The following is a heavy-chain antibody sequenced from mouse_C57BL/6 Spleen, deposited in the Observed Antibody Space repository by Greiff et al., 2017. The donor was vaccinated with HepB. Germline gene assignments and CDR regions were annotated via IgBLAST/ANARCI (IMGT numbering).Heavy chain of an antibody. J-gene: IGHJ1*03. V-gene: IGHV2-2*01. CDR1: GFSFTSYG. CDR2: IWSGGST. CDR3: ARTYDYDGYWYFDV. D-gene: IGHD2-4*01. Sequence: VQLQQSGPGLVQPSQSLSITCTVSGFSFTSYGVHWVRQSPGKGLEWLGVIWSGGSTDYNAAFISRLSISKDNSKSQVFFKMHSLQADDTAIYYCARTYDYDGYWYFDVWGTGTTVTVSS.